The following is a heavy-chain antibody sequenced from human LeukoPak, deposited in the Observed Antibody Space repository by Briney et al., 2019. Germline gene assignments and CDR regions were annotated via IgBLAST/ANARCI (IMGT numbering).Heavy chain of an antibody. CDR1: GGSISSYY. Sequence: PAETLSLTCTVSGGSISSYYWSWIRQPPGKGLEWIGYIYYSGSTNYNPSLKSRVTISVDTSKNQFSLKLSSVTAADTAVYYCARHPYSSGKVAWFDPWGQGTLVTASS. CDR2: IYYSGST. D-gene: IGHD6-19*01. J-gene: IGHJ5*02. V-gene: IGHV4-59*08. CDR3: ARHPYSSGKVAWFDP.